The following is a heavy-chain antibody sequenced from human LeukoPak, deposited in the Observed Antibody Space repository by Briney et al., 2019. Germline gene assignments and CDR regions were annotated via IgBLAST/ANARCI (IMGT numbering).Heavy chain of an antibody. CDR1: GGTFNSYA. CDR2: IIPIFGTA. D-gene: IGHD3-22*01. CDR3: ARDSSGYLDAFDI. Sequence: ASVKVSCKASGGTFNSYAISWVRLAPGQGLEWMGGIIPIFGTANYAQKFQGRVTITADKSTSTAYMELSSLRSEDTAVYYCARDSSGYLDAFDIWGQGTMVTVSS. J-gene: IGHJ3*02. V-gene: IGHV1-69*06.